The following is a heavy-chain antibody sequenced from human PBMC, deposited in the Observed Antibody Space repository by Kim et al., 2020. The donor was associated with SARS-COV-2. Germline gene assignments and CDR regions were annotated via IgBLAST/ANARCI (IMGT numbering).Heavy chain of an antibody. Sequence: ASVKVSCKASGYTFTNYDINWVRQATGQGLEWMGWMNPNSGNTGYAQNFQDRVTMTRNTSISTAYMELSSLRSEDTAVYYCARAPAWGAYCNSYYYFDYWGQGTLVTVSS. J-gene: IGHJ4*02. CDR3: ARAPAWGAYCNSYYYFDY. CDR1: GYTFTNYD. CDR2: MNPNSGNT. V-gene: IGHV1-8*01. D-gene: IGHD6-13*01.